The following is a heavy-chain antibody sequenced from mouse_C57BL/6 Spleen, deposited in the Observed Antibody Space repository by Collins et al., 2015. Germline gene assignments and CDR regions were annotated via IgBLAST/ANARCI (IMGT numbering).Heavy chain of an antibody. Sequence: GKSLEWIGDINPNNGGTSYNQKFKGKATLTVDKSSSTAYMELRNLTSEDSAVYYCAGLRRFAYWGQGTLVTVSA. V-gene: IGHV1-26*01. J-gene: IGHJ3*01. CDR2: INPNNGGT. D-gene: IGHD2-4*01. CDR3: AGLRRFAY.